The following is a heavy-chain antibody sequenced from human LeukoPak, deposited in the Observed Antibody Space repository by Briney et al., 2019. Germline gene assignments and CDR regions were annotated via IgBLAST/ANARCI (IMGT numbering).Heavy chain of an antibody. J-gene: IGHJ4*02. Sequence: PSETLSLTCAVYGGSFSGYYWSWIRQPPGKGLEWVGEINHSGSTNYNPSLKSRVTISVDTSKNQFSLKLSSVTAADTAVYYYSRGHYYYDSSGYYYWGQGTLVTVSS. CDR3: SRGHYYYDSSGYYY. CDR2: INHSGST. V-gene: IGHV4-34*01. D-gene: IGHD3-22*01. CDR1: GGSFSGYY.